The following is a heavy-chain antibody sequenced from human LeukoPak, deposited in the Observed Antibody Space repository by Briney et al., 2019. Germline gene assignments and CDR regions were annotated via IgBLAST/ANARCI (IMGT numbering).Heavy chain of an antibody. Sequence: SETLSLTCTVSGGSVSSSSYYWGWIRQPPGKGLEWIGSIYYSGSTYYNPSLKSRVTISVDTSKNQFSLKLSSVTAADTAVYYCAREEKAADAFPTGSIDYWGQGTLVTVSS. J-gene: IGHJ4*02. D-gene: IGHD6-25*01. CDR3: AREEKAADAFPTGSIDY. CDR2: IYYSGST. V-gene: IGHV4-39*07. CDR1: GGSVSSSSYY.